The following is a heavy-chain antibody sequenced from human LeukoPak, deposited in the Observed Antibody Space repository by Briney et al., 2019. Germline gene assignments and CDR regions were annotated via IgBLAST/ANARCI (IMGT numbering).Heavy chain of an antibody. J-gene: IGHJ3*02. D-gene: IGHD3-16*02. Sequence: GGSLRFSCAASGFTCSTYVMSWVRQAPGNGLEWLSLILHNGDSTYYADSVKGRFTISRDNSKNTLYLQMNSLRAEDTAVYYCARLSSFAFDIWGQGTMVTVSS. V-gene: IGHV3-23*01. CDR3: ARLSSFAFDI. CDR1: GFTCSTYV. CDR2: ILHNGDST.